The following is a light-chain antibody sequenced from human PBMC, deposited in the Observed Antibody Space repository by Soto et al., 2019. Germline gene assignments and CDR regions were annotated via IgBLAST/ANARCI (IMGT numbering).Light chain of an antibody. J-gene: IGKJ1*01. Sequence: EIVLTQSPGTLSLSPVEKATLSCSASQSVSSSYLAWYQQKPGQAPRLLIYGASSRATGIPDRFSGSGSGTDFTLTISRLEPEDVAVYYCQPYGSSPPWTFGQGTKVEIK. CDR2: GAS. CDR1: QSVSSSY. CDR3: QPYGSSPPWT. V-gene: IGKV3-20*01.